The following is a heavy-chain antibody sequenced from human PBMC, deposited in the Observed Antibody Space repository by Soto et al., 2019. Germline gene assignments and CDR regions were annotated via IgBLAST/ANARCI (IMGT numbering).Heavy chain of an antibody. Sequence: ASVKVSCKASGYTFTSYGISWVRQAPGQGLEWMGWISAYNGNTNYAQKLQGRVTMTTDTSTSTAYMELRSLRSDDTAVYYCARDTTMIVVVIMVDYYYGMDVWGQGTTVTVSS. J-gene: IGHJ6*02. D-gene: IGHD3-22*01. CDR1: GYTFTSYG. CDR2: ISAYNGNT. CDR3: ARDTTMIVVVIMVDYYYGMDV. V-gene: IGHV1-18*04.